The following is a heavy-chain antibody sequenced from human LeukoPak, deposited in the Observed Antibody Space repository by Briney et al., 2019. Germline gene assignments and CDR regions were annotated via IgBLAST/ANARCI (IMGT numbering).Heavy chain of an antibody. CDR1: GFTVSSNY. J-gene: IGHJ6*02. D-gene: IGHD1-26*01. CDR2: IKWNGGST. Sequence: PGGSLRLSCAASGFTVSSNYMSWVRQGPGKGLEWVSGIKWNGGSTGYADSVKGRFTISRDNAKNSLYLQMNSLRAEDTALYYCARGVSVGGTTGYYYYGMDVWGQGTTVTVSS. V-gene: IGHV3-20*04. CDR3: ARGVSVGGTTGYYYYGMDV.